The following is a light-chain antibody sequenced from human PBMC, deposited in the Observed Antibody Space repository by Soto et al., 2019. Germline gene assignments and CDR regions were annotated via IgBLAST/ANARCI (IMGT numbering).Light chain of an antibody. CDR1: QSVANNY. CDR3: QQYVTSPLT. J-gene: IGKJ4*01. CDR2: GAS. V-gene: IGKV3-20*01. Sequence: EIVLTQSPGTLSLSPGERATLSCRASQSVANNYLAWYQQKPGQPPRLLIYGASSRATGIPDRFSGSGSGTDFTLTISRLESEDFAVYYCQQYVTSPLTFGGGTKVEIK.